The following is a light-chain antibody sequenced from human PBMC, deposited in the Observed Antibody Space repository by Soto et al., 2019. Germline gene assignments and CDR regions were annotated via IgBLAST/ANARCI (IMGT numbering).Light chain of an antibody. CDR2: DVS. V-gene: IGLV2-14*03. J-gene: IGLJ1*01. Sequence: QSALTQPASVSGSPGQSITISCTGTISDVGGNKFVSWYQQYPGKAPKLMICDVSNRPSGVSNRFSGSKSGNTASLTISGLQAEDEADYYCRSFTGTNYVFGTGTKVTVL. CDR3: RSFTGTNYV. CDR1: ISDVGGNKF.